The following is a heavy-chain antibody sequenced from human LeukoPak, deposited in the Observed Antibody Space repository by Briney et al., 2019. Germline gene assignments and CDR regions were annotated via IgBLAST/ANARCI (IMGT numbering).Heavy chain of an antibody. CDR3: ASNLSGSYYNWFDP. CDR2: IYYSGST. CDR1: GGSLSSGSYY. V-gene: IGHV4-61*01. J-gene: IGHJ5*02. D-gene: IGHD1-26*01. Sequence: SETLSLTCTVSGGSLSSGSYYWGWIRQPPGKGLEWLGYIYYSGSTNYNPSLKSRVTISVDTSKNQFSLKLSSVTAADTAVNYCASNLSGSYYNWFDPWGQGTLVTVSS.